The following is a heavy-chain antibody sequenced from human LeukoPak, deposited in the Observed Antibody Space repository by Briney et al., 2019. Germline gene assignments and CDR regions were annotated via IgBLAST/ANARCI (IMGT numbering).Heavy chain of an antibody. V-gene: IGHV3-23*01. CDR3: RYFLPHFDY. J-gene: IGHJ4*02. Sequence: PGGSLRLSCAASGFTFSSYSMNWVRQAPGKGLEWVSAISGSGGDTYYADSVKGRFTISRDNSKNTLYLQMNSLRAEDTAVYYCRYFLPHFDYWGQGTLVTVSS. CDR2: ISGSGGDT. CDR1: GFTFSSYS. D-gene: IGHD2/OR15-2a*01.